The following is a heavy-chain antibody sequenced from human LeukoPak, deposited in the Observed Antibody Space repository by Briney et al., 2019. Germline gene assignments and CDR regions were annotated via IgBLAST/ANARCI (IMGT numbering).Heavy chain of an antibody. CDR2: IYPGDSDT. V-gene: IGHV5-51*01. CDR3: ARGSGSYHTAYMN. CDR1: GYSFTSYW. Sequence: GESLKISCKGSGYSFTSYWIGWVRQLPGKGLEWMGIIYPGDSDTRYSPSFQGQVTISADKSLSTAYLQWSSLKASDTAMYYCARGSGSYHTAYMNWGQGSPVTVS. J-gene: IGHJ4*02. D-gene: IGHD1-26*01.